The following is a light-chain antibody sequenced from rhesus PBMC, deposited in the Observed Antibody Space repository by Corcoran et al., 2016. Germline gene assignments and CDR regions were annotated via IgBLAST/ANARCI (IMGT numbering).Light chain of an antibody. CDR3: SACDSSRNAHV. J-gene: IGLJ6*01. V-gene: IGLV10-114*01. Sequence: QAGLTQPPSVSKALRQTVTLTCTGNSNNVAYQGAAWLQQQPGHPPKLLSHRNNHRPSGIAERFPASRSGTTAPLTITGLQPDDEADYYCSACDSSRNAHVFGSGTKLTVL. CDR1: SNNVAYQG. CDR2: RNN.